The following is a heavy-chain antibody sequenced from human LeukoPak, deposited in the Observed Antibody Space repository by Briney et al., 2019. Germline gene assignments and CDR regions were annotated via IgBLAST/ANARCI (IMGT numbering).Heavy chain of an antibody. CDR2: VSGKSRAI. J-gene: IGHJ4*02. V-gene: IGHV3-48*04. Sequence: GGSLRLSCAASGFTFSDYGINWVRQAPGKGLEWLSFVSGKSRAIYYADSVKGRFTISRDNAKESVYLQMNSLRAEDTAVYYCARDRAVAGLFDYWGQGTLVTVSS. D-gene: IGHD6-19*01. CDR1: GFTFSDYG. CDR3: ARDRAVAGLFDY.